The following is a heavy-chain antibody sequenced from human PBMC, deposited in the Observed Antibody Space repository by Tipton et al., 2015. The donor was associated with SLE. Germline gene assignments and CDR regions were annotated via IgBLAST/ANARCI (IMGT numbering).Heavy chain of an antibody. J-gene: IGHJ5*02. CDR3: ARRRTYYDFWSGYPGARFDP. V-gene: IGHV4-59*10. CDR2: TYTSWST. Sequence: TLSLTCAVYGGSFSGSYWRWIRQPAGKGLEWFGHTYTSWSTNYNPSLKSRVTISVDTSKNQFSLKLSAVTAADTAVYYCARRRTYYDFWSGYPGARFDPWGQGTLVTVSS. CDR1: GGSFSGSY. D-gene: IGHD3-3*01.